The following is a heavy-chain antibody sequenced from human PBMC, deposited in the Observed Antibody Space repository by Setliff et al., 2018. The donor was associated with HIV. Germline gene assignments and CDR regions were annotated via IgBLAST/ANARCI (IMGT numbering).Heavy chain of an antibody. V-gene: IGHV1-3*01. D-gene: IGHD2-15*01. Sequence: ASVKVSCKASGYSFSSFAIHWVRQAPGQRLEWLGWINAGSGNTRYSQKFQDRLTITRDTSARTVYMELSSLKSEDTAVYYCARVRCSGANCFNWSDFWGQGTPVTVS. CDR2: INAGSGNT. J-gene: IGHJ5*01. CDR1: GYSFSSFA. CDR3: ARVRCSGANCFNWSDF.